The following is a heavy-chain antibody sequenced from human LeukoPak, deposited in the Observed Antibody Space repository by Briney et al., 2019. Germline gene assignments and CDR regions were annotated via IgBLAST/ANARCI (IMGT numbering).Heavy chain of an antibody. CDR3: ASSYGGNSRGFDY. CDR2: IYYSGST. Sequence: SETLSLTCTVSGGSISSGDYYWSWIRRPPGKGLEWIGYIYYSGSTYYNPSLKSRVTISVDTSKNQFSLKLSSVTAADTAVYYCASSYGGNSRGFDYWGQGTLVTVSS. D-gene: IGHD4-23*01. CDR1: GGSISSGDYY. J-gene: IGHJ4*02. V-gene: IGHV4-30-4*01.